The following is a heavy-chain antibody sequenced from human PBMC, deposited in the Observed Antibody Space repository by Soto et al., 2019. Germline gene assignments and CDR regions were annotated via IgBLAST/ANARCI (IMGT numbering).Heavy chain of an antibody. CDR2: INHSGST. Sequence: ETLSLTCAVYGGSFSGYYWSWIRQPPGKGLEWIGEINHSGSTNYNPSLKSRVTISVDTSKNQFSLKLSSVTAADTAVYYCARGLYSSSLRRYNWFDPWGQGTLVTVS. CDR1: GGSFSGYY. J-gene: IGHJ5*02. D-gene: IGHD6-6*01. V-gene: IGHV4-34*01. CDR3: ARGLYSSSLRRYNWFDP.